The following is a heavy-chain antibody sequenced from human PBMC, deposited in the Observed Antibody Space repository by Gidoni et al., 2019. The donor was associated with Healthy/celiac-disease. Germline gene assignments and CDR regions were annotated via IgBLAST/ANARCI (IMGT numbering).Heavy chain of an antibody. D-gene: IGHD1-1*01. CDR2: ISYDGSNK. Sequence: QVQLVESGGGVVQPGRSLRLSCAASGFTFSSYGMHWVRQAPGKGLEWVAVISYDGSNKYYADSVKGRFTISRDNSKNTLYLQMNSLRAEDTAVYYCAKDRRLGGTATLGNGMDVWGQGTTVTVSS. CDR3: AKDRRLGGTATLGNGMDV. V-gene: IGHV3-30*18. J-gene: IGHJ6*02. CDR1: GFTFSSYG.